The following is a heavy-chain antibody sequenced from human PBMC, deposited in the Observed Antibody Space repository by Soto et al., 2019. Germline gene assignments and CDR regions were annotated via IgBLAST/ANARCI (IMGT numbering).Heavy chain of an antibody. Sequence: VKVSCKASGGTFSSYAISWVRQAPGQGLEWMGGIIPIFGTANYAQKFQGRVTITADESTSTAYMELSSLRSEDTAVYYCAKDPFRGEYDFWSGYHPPGVMDVWGQGTTVTVSS. V-gene: IGHV1-69*13. D-gene: IGHD3-3*01. J-gene: IGHJ6*02. CDR3: AKDPFRGEYDFWSGYHPPGVMDV. CDR2: IIPIFGTA. CDR1: GGTFSSYA.